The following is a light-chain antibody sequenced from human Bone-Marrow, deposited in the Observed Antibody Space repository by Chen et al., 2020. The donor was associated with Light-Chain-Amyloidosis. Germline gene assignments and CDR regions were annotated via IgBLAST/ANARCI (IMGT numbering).Light chain of an antibody. CDR2: GNT. J-gene: IGLJ1*01. Sequence: QSVLPQPPSVSGAPGQRLTISRTGSSSNIGAGYDVHWYQQLPGTAPKLLIYGNTNRPSGVPDRFAGSKSGTSASLAITGLQPEDEADYFCESYDSSLNGYVFGTGTEVTVL. CDR1: SSNIGAGYD. V-gene: IGLV1-40*01. CDR3: ESYDSSLNGYV.